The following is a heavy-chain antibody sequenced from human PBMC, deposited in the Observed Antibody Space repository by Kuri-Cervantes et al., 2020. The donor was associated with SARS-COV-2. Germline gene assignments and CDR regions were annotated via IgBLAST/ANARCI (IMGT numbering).Heavy chain of an antibody. V-gene: IGHV4-59*08. Sequence: GSLRLSCTVSGGSISSYYWSWIRQPPGKGLEWIGYIYHRGSTYYNPSLKSRVTISVDTSKNQFSLKLSSVTAADTAVYYCARNSGYSSGWFYYYYYMDVWGKGTTVTVSS. D-gene: IGHD6-19*01. CDR3: ARNSGYSSGWFYYYYYMDV. J-gene: IGHJ6*03. CDR2: IYHRGST. CDR1: GGSISSYY.